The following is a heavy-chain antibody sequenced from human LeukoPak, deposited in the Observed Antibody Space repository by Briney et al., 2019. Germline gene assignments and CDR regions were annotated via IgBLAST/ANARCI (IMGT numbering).Heavy chain of an antibody. CDR1: GYTFTSYG. CDR2: ISAYNGNT. Sequence: ASVKVSCKASGYTFTSYGISWVRQAPGQGLEWMGWISAYNGNTNYAQKLQGRVTMATDTSTSTAYMELRSLRSDDTAVYYCARIAGYRSSTSCKAPTDYWGQGTLVTVSS. CDR3: ARIAGYRSSTSCKAPTDY. J-gene: IGHJ4*02. D-gene: IGHD2-2*01. V-gene: IGHV1-18*01.